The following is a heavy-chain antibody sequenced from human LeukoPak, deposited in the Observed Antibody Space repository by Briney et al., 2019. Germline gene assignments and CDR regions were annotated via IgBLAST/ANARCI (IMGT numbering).Heavy chain of an antibody. D-gene: IGHD3-16*02. CDR2: MNPSSGNT. CDR3: ARDNSVGDIAWWFDP. CDR1: GYTFTSYD. V-gene: IGHV1-8*03. J-gene: IGHJ5*02. Sequence: ASVKVSCKASGYTFTSYDINWVRHATGQGLEWMGWMNPSSGNTGYAQKFQGRVTITRNTSISTAYMELRSLRSDDTAVYYCARDNSVGDIAWWFDPWGQGTLVTVSS.